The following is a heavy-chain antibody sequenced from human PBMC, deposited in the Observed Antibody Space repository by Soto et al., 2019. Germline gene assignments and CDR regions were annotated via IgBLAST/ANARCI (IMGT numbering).Heavy chain of an antibody. Sequence: QVQLVQSGAEVKKPGASVKVSCKASGYTFTSYDINWVRQATGQGLEWMGWMNPNSGNTGYAQKFQGRVTMSRNTSISAAYMELSRLRSEDTAVYYCARGWRHQYYSSHANWFDPWGQGTLVTVSS. CDR2: MNPNSGNT. CDR3: ARGWRHQYYSSHANWFDP. D-gene: IGHD4-4*01. J-gene: IGHJ5*02. V-gene: IGHV1-8*01. CDR1: GYTFTSYD.